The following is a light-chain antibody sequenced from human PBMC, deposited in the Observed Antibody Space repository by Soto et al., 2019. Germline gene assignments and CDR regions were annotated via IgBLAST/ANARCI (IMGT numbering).Light chain of an antibody. CDR2: EDN. Sequence: NFMLTQPHSVSESPGKTVTISCTRSSGSIASNYVQWYQQRPGSAPTTVIYEDNQRPSGVPDRFSGSIDSSSNSASLTISGLKTEDEADYYCQSYDSSNPHVVFCGGTQLTVL. J-gene: IGLJ2*01. CDR3: QSYDSSNPHVV. V-gene: IGLV6-57*03. CDR1: SGSIASNY.